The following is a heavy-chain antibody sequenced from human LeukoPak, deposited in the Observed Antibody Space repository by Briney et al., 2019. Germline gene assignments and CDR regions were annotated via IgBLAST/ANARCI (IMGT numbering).Heavy chain of an antibody. V-gene: IGHV3-33*08. CDR2: IGHDGSFK. Sequence: GGSLRLSCVASGFTFSNYGMGWVRQAPGKGLEWVAVIGHDGSFKESADAVKGRFTISRDNPKNTLYLHMSSLRAEDTAVYYCARDLGRGSYVDYWGQGSLVTVSS. CDR3: ARDLGRGSYVDY. D-gene: IGHD3-16*01. J-gene: IGHJ4*02. CDR1: GFTFSNYG.